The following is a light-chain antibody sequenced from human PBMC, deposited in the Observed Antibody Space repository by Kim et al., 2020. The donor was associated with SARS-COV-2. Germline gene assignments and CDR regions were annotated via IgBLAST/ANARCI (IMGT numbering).Light chain of an antibody. CDR1: RLGDRY. CDR2: KDN. V-gene: IGLV3-1*01. J-gene: IGLJ3*02. Sequence: SYELTQPPSVSVSPGQTASISCSGHRLGDRYACWYQQKAGQSPVLVIYKDNKRPSGIPERFSGSNSGNTATLTISGTQAMDEADYYCQTWDSGTVLFGG. CDR3: QTWDSGTVL.